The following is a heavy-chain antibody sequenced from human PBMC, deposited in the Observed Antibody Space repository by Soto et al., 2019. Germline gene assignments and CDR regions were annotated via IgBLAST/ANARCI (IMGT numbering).Heavy chain of an antibody. V-gene: IGHV1-18*01. J-gene: IGHJ4*02. CDR1: GYSFTSYG. CDR2: ISAYNGNK. Sequence: ASVKVSCKASGYSFTSYGISWVRQAPGQGLEWMGWISAYNGNKKYAQELQGRVTMTTDTSTSTAYMELRSLRSDDTAVYYCARDLGQQLVDYWGQGTLVTVSS. CDR3: ARDLGQQLVDY. D-gene: IGHD6-13*01.